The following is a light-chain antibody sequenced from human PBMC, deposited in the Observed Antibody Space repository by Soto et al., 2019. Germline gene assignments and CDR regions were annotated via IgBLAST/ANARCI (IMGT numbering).Light chain of an antibody. CDR2: DAS. Sequence: DIQMTQSPSTLSASVGDRVTITCRASQSISRWLAWYQQKPGKAPNLLIYDASSLESGVPSRFRGSGFGKKIPLTISSPQPYYFCNFFRQKKKCYSFTFGGGTKVDI. V-gene: IGKV1-5*01. J-gene: IGKJ4*01. CDR1: QSISRW. CDR3: QKKKCYSFT.